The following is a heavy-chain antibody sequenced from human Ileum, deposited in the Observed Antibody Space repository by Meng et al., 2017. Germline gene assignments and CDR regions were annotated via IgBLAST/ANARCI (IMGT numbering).Heavy chain of an antibody. CDR1: GYSISSGYY. V-gene: IGHV4-38-2*02. Sequence: SETLSLTCAVSGYSISSGYYWGWIRQPPGKGLEWIGSTFHSGNTYYNPSLKSRVAISIDTSKNQLSPKLSSVAAADTAVYYCARDNGRGPQPQRVPFDYWGQGTLVTVSS. CDR2: TFHSGNT. D-gene: IGHD2-2*01. CDR3: ARDNGRGPQPQRVPFDY. J-gene: IGHJ4*02.